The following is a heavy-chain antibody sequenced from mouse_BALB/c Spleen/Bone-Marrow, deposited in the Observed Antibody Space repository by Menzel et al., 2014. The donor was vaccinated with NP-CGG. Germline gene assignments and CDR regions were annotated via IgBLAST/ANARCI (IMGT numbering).Heavy chain of an antibody. J-gene: IGHJ4*01. CDR1: GSTFSSYA. CDR3: ARGRDRYDDAVDY. Sequence: EVKLVESGGGLVKPGGSLKLSCAASGSTFSSYAMSWVRQTPEKRLEWVASISSGGSTYYPDSVKGRFTISRDNARNILYLQMSSLRSEDTAMYYCARGRDRYDDAVDYWGQGTSVTVSS. D-gene: IGHD2-14*01. CDR2: ISSGGST. V-gene: IGHV5-6-5*01.